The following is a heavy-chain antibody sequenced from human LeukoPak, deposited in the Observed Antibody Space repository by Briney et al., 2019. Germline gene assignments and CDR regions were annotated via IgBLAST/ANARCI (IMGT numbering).Heavy chain of an antibody. V-gene: IGHV3-33*01. Sequence: LAGRSLRLSCVASGFTFNRYGMHWARRAPGQGREGGAAGWFDGSKESDAESGKGRLTISRGDSKNTLYLQMNSLRAEGTAIYYCARHGGSGGLGGMDVWGQGATVTVSS. J-gene: IGHJ6*02. CDR1: GFTFNRYG. CDR3: ARHGGSGGLGGMDV. D-gene: IGHD6-19*01. CDR2: GWFDGSKE.